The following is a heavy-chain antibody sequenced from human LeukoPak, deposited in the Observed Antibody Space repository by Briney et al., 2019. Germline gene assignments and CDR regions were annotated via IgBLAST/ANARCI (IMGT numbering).Heavy chain of an antibody. J-gene: IGHJ5*02. CDR1: GGSLSGYY. CDR3: ARGLSKLRFLEWLPRPDWFDP. CDR2: INHSGST. V-gene: IGHV4-34*01. D-gene: IGHD3-3*01. Sequence: SETLSLTCAVYGGSLSGYYWSWIRQPPGKGLEWIGEINHSGSTNYNPSLKSRVTISVDTSKNQFSLKLSSVTAADTAVYYCARGLSKLRFLEWLPRPDWFDPWGQGTLVTVSS.